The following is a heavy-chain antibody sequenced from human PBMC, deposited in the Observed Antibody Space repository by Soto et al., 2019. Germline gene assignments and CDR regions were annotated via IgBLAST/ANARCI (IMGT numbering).Heavy chain of an antibody. V-gene: IGHV3-48*01. Sequence: EVQLVQSGGALVQPGGSLRLSCAASGFTPSRLSMNWVRQAPGKGLEWVSYINSAGSIIYYADSVKGRFTISRDNAKNAQYLQMNSRRAEETAVYYCATGTAFGWLDNPNRALDILGHGTMVPVSS. CDR1: GFTPSRLS. CDR3: ATGTAFGWLDNPNRALDI. CDR2: INSAGSII. J-gene: IGHJ3*02. D-gene: IGHD3-9*01.